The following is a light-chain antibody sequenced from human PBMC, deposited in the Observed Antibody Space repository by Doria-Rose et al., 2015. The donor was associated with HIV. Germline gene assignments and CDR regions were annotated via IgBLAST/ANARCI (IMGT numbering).Light chain of an antibody. CDR2: RTS. V-gene: IGKV3-15*01. CDR3: QQYHIYPRT. CDR1: SSVNYM. J-gene: IGKJ4*02. Sequence: DIVLTQSPAIMSASPGEKVTISCSASSSVNYMYWYQQKPGSSPKPWIYRTSNLASGVPARFSGSGSGTSYSFTISTMEAEDAATYYCQQYHIYPRTFGGGTKLEIK.